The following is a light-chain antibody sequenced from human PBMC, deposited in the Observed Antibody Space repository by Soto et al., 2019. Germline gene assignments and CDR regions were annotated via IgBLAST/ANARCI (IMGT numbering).Light chain of an antibody. CDR2: STS. CDR3: ALFMGNGISV. Sequence: QTVVTQESSFSVSPGGTVTITCGLSSGSVSTAHNPNWYQQTPGQAPRTLIYSTSTRSSGVPDRFSGSILGNKAALTITGAQADDDSDYYCALFMGNGISVFGTGTKLTVL. CDR1: SGSVSTAHN. J-gene: IGLJ1*01. V-gene: IGLV8-61*01.